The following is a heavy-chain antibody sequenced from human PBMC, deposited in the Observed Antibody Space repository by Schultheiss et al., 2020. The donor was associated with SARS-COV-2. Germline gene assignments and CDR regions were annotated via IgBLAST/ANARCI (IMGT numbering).Heavy chain of an antibody. CDR1: GFTFSDYY. V-gene: IGHV3-30*03. CDR3: ARDLEMATTW. Sequence: GGSLRLSCAASGFTFSDYYMSWIRQAPGKGLEWVAVISYDGSNKYYADSVKGRFTISRDNSKNTLYLQMNSLRAEDTAVYYCARDLEMATTWWGQGTLVTVSS. CDR2: ISYDGSNK. J-gene: IGHJ4*02. D-gene: IGHD5-24*01.